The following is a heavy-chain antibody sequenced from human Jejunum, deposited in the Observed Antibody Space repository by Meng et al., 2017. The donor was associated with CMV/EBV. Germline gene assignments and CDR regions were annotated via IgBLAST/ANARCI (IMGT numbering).Heavy chain of an antibody. D-gene: IGHD1-14*01. CDR3: ARGTTSGASYFDY. Sequence: CAASGFTFINYWMHWVRQAPGKGLVWVSRINSDESVTDYADSVKGRFTISRDNTKNTLYLQMNSLRAEDTALYYCARGTTSGASYFDYWGQGTLVTVSS. V-gene: IGHV3-74*01. CDR2: INSDESVT. CDR1: GFTFINYW. J-gene: IGHJ4*02.